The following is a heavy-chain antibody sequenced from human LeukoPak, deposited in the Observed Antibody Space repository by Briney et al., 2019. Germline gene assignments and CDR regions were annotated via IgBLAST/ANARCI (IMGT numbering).Heavy chain of an antibody. J-gene: IGHJ5*02. V-gene: IGHV1-8*01. D-gene: IGHD5-12*01. Sequence: SSVKVSCKASGYVFPSYGINWVRQATGQGLEWMGWMDPQNGNTGSAQKFQGRATMTRDTSMSTAYMELSSLTSEDTAVYYCLRGLYSGYKITEFDPWGQGTLVTVSS. CDR3: LRGLYSGYKITEFDP. CDR2: MDPQNGNT. CDR1: GYVFPSYG.